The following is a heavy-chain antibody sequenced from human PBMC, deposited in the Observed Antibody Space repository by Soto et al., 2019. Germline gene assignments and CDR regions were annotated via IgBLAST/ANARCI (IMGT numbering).Heavy chain of an antibody. CDR1: GGTFSSYA. CDR2: IIPIFGTA. J-gene: IGHJ3*02. Sequence: ASVKVSCKASGGTFSSYAISWVRQAPGQGLEWMGGIIPIFGTANYAQKFQGRVTITADESTSTAYMELSSLRSEDTAVYYCARANGERPLTGGAFDIWGQGTMVTVSS. D-gene: IGHD3-10*01. CDR3: ARANGERPLTGGAFDI. V-gene: IGHV1-69*13.